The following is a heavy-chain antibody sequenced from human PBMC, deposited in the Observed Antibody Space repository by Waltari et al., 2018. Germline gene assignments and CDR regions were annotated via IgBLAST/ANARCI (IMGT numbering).Heavy chain of an antibody. CDR2: IYPGDSNT. CDR3: ARQNIHSYGYGYFDF. D-gene: IGHD5-18*01. J-gene: IGHJ4*02. CDR1: GYSFAKYW. Sequence: EVQLEQSGAEVNKPGESLKISCNGSGYSFAKYWIGWLRQMPGKGLEWMGVIYPGDSNTKYSLSFQGQVTISADTSISTAYLQWSSLKASDTAIYFCARQNIHSYGYGYFDFWGQGTLVTVSS. V-gene: IGHV5-51*01.